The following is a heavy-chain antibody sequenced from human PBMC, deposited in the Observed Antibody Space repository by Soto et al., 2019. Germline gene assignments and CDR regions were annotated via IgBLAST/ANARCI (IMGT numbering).Heavy chain of an antibody. CDR3: ARDLLGYYGSGSYYRFFDY. J-gene: IGHJ4*02. D-gene: IGHD3-10*01. Sequence: ASETLSLTCTVSGGSISRYYWSWIRQPAGKGLEWIGRIYTSGSTNYNPSLKSRVTMSVDTSKNQFSLKLSSVTAADTAVYYRARDLLGYYGSGSYYRFFDYWGQGTLVTVSS. V-gene: IGHV4-4*07. CDR2: IYTSGST. CDR1: GGSISRYY.